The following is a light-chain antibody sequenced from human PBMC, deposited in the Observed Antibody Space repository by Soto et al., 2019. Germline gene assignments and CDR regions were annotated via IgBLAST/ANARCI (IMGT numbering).Light chain of an antibody. CDR3: AVWDDSLRAYV. V-gene: IGLV1-47*02. J-gene: IGLJ1*01. Sequence: QSVLTQPPSASGTPGQRVTISCSGSSSNIGINYVYWYQQRPGTAPKLLIYTNDQRPSGVPDRFSGSKSGTSASLAISGLRSEDEGDYYCAVWDDSLRAYVFGTGTKVTV. CDR1: SSNIGINY. CDR2: TND.